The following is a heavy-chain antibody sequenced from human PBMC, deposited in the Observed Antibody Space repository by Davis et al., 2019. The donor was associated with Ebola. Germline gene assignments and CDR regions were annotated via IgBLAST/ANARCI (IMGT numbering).Heavy chain of an antibody. V-gene: IGHV4-39*01. D-gene: IGHD3-9*01. CDR2: IYYSGST. J-gene: IGHJ4*02. CDR1: RDSVSGYY. CDR3: ARLRFDPYYDILTGYGAHYYFDY. Sequence: SETLSLTCTVFRDSVSGYYWSWIRQPPGKGLEWIGSIYYSGSTYYNPSLKSRVTISVDTSKNQFSLKLSSVTAADTAVYYCARLRFDPYYDILTGYGAHYYFDYWGQGTLVTVSS.